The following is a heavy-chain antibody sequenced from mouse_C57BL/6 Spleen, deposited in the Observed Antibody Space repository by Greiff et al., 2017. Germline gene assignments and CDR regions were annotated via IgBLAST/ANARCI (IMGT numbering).Heavy chain of an antibody. CDR1: GFTFSSYA. CDR3: ARDKLIRLYVDV. CDR2: ISDGGSYT. J-gene: IGHJ1*03. D-gene: IGHD1-1*01. Sequence: EVKLMESGGGLVKPGGSLKLSCAASGFTFSSYAMSWVRQTPGKRLGWVATISDGGSYTYYPDNVKGRFTISRDNAKNNLYLQMSHLKSEDTAMYYCARDKLIRLYVDVWGTGTTVSVSS. V-gene: IGHV5-4*01.